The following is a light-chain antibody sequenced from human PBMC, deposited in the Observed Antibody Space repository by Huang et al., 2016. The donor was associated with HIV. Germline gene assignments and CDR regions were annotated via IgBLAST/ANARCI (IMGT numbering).Light chain of an antibody. Sequence: DIVVTQSPGSLALSLGERAAINCTSSQSVFHSSNNKNYLSWYQLKPGQYPQLLIYWASTREVGVPDRFRGTGSGTDFTLTITSLQAEDVAVYYCHQYYSSPQTFGQGTKVEV. CDR3: HQYYSSPQT. V-gene: IGKV4-1*01. CDR2: WAS. J-gene: IGKJ1*01. CDR1: QSVFHSSNNKNY.